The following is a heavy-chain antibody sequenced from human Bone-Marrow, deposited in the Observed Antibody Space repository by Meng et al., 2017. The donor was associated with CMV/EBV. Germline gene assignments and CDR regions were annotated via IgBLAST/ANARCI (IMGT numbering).Heavy chain of an antibody. D-gene: IGHD3-3*01. J-gene: IGHJ4*02. V-gene: IGHV1-8*01. CDR2: MNPNSGNA. CDR1: GYTFTSYD. Sequence: ASVKVSCKTSGYTFTSYDINWVRQATGQGLEWMGWMNPNSGNAGYAQKFQDRVTMTRKTSISTAYMELSSRRSEDTAVYYCARGRIFGSHWGQGTLVTVSS. CDR3: ARGRIFGSH.